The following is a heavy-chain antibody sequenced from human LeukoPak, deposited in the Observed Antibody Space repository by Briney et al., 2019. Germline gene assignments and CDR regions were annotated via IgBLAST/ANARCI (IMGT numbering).Heavy chain of an antibody. D-gene: IGHD4-23*01. J-gene: IGHJ4*02. V-gene: IGHV1-18*01. CDR1: GGTFSSYT. CDR2: ISAYNGNT. Sequence: ASVKVSCKASGGTFSSYTISWVRQAPGQGLEWMGWISAYNGNTNYAQKLQGRVTMTTDTSTSTAYMELRSLRSDDTAVYYCARKDDYGGQYFDYWGQGTLVTVSS. CDR3: ARKDDYGGQYFDY.